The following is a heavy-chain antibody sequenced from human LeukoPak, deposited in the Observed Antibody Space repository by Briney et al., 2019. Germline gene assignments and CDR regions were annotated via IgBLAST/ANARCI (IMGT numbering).Heavy chain of an antibody. J-gene: IGHJ4*02. Sequence: GGSLRLSCAASGFTFSSYAMHWVRQAPGKGLEWVAVISYDGSNKYYADSVKGRFTISRDNSKNTLYLQMNSLRAEDTAVYYCARLRIAAAGLLDYWGQGTLVTVSS. CDR2: ISYDGSNK. V-gene: IGHV3-30*14. CDR1: GFTFSSYA. D-gene: IGHD6-13*01. CDR3: ARLRIAAAGLLDY.